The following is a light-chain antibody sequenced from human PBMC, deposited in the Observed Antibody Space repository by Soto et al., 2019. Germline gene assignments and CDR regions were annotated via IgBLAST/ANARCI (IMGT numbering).Light chain of an antibody. Sequence: SELTQPPSVSVAPGKTARITCGGNNIGSKSVHWYQQKPGQAPVLVIYYDSDRPSGIPERFSGSNSGNTATLTISRVEAGDEADYYCQVWDSSSDHYVFGTGTKVTVL. CDR1: NIGSKS. CDR2: YDS. CDR3: QVWDSSSDHYV. V-gene: IGLV3-21*04. J-gene: IGLJ1*01.